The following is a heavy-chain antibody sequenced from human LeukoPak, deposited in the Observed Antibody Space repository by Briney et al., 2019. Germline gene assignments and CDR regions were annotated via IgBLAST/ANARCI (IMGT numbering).Heavy chain of an antibody. V-gene: IGHV4-30-4*07. Sequence: PSETLSLTCAVSGGSISSGGYSWSWIRQPPGKGLEWIGYIYYSGSTYYNPSLKSRVTISVDTSKNQFSLKLSSVTAADTAVYYCARVRLSKYQLLSLVGYFDYWGQGTLVTVSS. J-gene: IGHJ4*02. CDR3: ARVRLSKYQLLSLVGYFDY. CDR2: IYYSGST. D-gene: IGHD2-2*01. CDR1: GGSISSGGYS.